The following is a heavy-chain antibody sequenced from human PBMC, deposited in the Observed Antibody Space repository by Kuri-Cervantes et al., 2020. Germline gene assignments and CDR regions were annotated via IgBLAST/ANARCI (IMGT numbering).Heavy chain of an antibody. CDR2: ISWDGGST. D-gene: IGHD3-22*01. CDR3: AKDIEGSSGCLDY. CDR1: GFTFDDYT. V-gene: IGHV3-43*01. Sequence: GESLKISCAASGFTFDDYTMHWVRQAPGKGLEWVSLISWDGGSTYYADSVKGRFTISRDNSKNPLYLQMNSLRTEDTALYYCAKDIEGSSGCLDYWGQGTLVTVSS. J-gene: IGHJ4*02.